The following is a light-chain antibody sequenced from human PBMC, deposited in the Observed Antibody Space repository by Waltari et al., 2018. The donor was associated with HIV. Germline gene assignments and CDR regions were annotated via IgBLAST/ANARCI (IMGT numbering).Light chain of an antibody. V-gene: IGLV1-36*01. Sequence: QSVLTQPPSVSEAPRQRVTISCSGSSSKLGSNAVNWYQQVPGKAPKLLIYYDDLLSSGVSDRFSGSKSGTSASLAIRGLQSEDEADYYCAAWDDSLNGYVFGSGTKVTVL. CDR3: AAWDDSLNGYV. J-gene: IGLJ1*01. CDR1: SSKLGSNA. CDR2: YDD.